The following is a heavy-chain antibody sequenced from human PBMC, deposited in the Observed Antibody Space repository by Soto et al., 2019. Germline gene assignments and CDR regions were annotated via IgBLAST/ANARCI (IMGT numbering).Heavy chain of an antibody. V-gene: IGHV3-48*01. CDR2: ISDTAHRI. CDR1: GFSSGSNS. CDR3: ARETYYYGTGSYGF. D-gene: IGHD3-10*01. J-gene: IGHJ4*02. Sequence: GGSLRLSCSASGFSSGSNSMAWVRQAPGKGLEWVASISDTAHRIYYADSVKGRFTISRDNAKNSLYLQMNSLRAEDTAVYYCARETYYYGTGSYGFWGQGTLVTVSS.